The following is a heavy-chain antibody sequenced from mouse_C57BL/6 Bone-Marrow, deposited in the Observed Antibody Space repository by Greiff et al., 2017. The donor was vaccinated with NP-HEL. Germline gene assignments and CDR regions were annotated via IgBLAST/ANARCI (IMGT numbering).Heavy chain of an antibody. CDR3: ARTRVYYGSSPYFDV. CDR2: IWSGGST. D-gene: IGHD1-1*01. Sequence: VKLMESGPGLVQPSHCLSITCTVSGFSLTSYGVHWVRQSPGKGLEWLGVIWSGGSTDYNAAFISRLSISKDNSKSQVFFKMNSLQADDTAIYYCARTRVYYGSSPYFDVWGTGTTVTVSS. CDR1: GFSLTSYG. V-gene: IGHV2-2*01. J-gene: IGHJ1*03.